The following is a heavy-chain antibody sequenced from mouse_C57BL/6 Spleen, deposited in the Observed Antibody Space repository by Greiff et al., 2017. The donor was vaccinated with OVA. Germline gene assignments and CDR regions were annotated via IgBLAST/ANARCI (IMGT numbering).Heavy chain of an antibody. Sequence: EVHLVESGGGLVQPGGSLSLSCAASGFTFTDYYMSWVRQPPGKALAWLGFIRNKANGYTTEYSASVNGRFTISRDNSQSILYLQMNALRAEDSATYYCARDYDYDCYWYFDVWGTGTTVTVSS. J-gene: IGHJ1*03. D-gene: IGHD2-4*01. V-gene: IGHV7-3*01. CDR3: ARDYDYDCYWYFDV. CDR1: GFTFTDYY. CDR2: IRNKANGYTT.